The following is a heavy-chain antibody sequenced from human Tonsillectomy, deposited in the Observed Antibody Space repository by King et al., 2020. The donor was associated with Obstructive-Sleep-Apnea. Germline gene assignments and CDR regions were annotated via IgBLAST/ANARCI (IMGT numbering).Heavy chain of an antibody. J-gene: IGHJ3*02. D-gene: IGHD3-10*01. Sequence: VQLVESGGGVVQPGRSLRLSCAASGFTFSSYGMHWVRQAPGKGLEWVAVISYDGSNKYYADSVKGRFTISRDNSKNTLYLQMDSLRAEDTAVYYCAKTYYCGSGTYYYGDAFDIWGQGTMVTVSS. CDR1: GFTFSSYG. CDR2: ISYDGSNK. CDR3: AKTYYCGSGTYYYGDAFDI. V-gene: IGHV3-30*18.